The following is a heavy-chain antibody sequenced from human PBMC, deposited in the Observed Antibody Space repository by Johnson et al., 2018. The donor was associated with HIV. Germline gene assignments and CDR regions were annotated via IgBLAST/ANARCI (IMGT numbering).Heavy chain of an antibody. J-gene: IGHJ3*02. Sequence: VQLVESGGGLVKPGGSLRLSCAAYELTFSDYYMNWIRQATGKGLEWVSFISSSGSTIQYADSVKGRFTISRENAKNSLYLQMNSLRAEDTAVYYCAKEGNYETTSDAFDIWGQGTMVTVSS. V-gene: IGHV3-11*01. CDR1: ELTFSDYY. CDR3: AKEGNYETTSDAFDI. CDR2: ISSSGSTI. D-gene: IGHD4-11*01.